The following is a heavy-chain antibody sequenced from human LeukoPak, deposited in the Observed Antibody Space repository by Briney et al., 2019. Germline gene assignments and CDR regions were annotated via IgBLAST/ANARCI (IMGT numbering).Heavy chain of an antibody. D-gene: IGHD3-16*02. CDR2: INHSGST. J-gene: IGHJ6*03. Sequence: SETLSLTCAVYGGSFSDYYWSWIRQPPGKGLEWIGEINHSGSTNYNPSLKSRVTISVDTSKNQFSLKLSSVTAADTAVYYCARRRYDYIWGSYPADYYYMDVWGKGTTVTISS. V-gene: IGHV4-34*01. CDR3: ARRRYDYIWGSYPADYYYMDV. CDR1: GGSFSDYY.